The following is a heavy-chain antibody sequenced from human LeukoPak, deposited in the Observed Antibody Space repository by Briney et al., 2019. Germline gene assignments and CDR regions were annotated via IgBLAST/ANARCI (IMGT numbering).Heavy chain of an antibody. V-gene: IGHV4-4*07. CDR2: IYVSGST. Sequence: SQTLSLTCTVSGGSISNFYWSWIRQPAGKGLEWIGRIYVSGSTNYNPSLESRVTMSVDTSKNQFSLDLNSVTAADTAVYYCARGLYGGYDIFAYWGQGTLVTVSS. CDR3: ARGLYGGYDIFAY. CDR1: GGSISNFY. D-gene: IGHD5-12*01. J-gene: IGHJ4*02.